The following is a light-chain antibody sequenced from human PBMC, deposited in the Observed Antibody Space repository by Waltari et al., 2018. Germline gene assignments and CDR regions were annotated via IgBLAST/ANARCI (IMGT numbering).Light chain of an antibody. J-gene: IGLJ2*01. V-gene: IGLV2-14*03. CDR1: ISDIGTYNF. CDR3: NSYSSSSTPVV. Sequence: QSALTQPASVSGSPGQSITISCPGTISDIGTYNFVSWFQQHPGKAPKLMIYDVNNRPSGVSDRFSGSKSGNTASLTISGLQAEDEADYYCNSYSSSSTPVVFGGGTKLTVL. CDR2: DVN.